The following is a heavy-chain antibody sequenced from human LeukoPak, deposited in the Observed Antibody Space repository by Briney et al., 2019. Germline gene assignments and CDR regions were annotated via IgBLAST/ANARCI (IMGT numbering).Heavy chain of an antibody. J-gene: IGHJ4*02. CDR2: INPNSGGT. D-gene: IGHD2-2*01. V-gene: IGHV1-2*02. CDR3: VREEIAEDIVVVPVGFDY. CDR1: GYTFTGYY. Sequence: ASVKVSCKASGYTFTGYYMHWVRQAPGQGLEWMGWINPNSGGTNYAQKFQGRVTITRDTSISTAYMELSRLRSDDTAVYYCVREEIAEDIVVVPVGFDYWGQGTLVTVSS.